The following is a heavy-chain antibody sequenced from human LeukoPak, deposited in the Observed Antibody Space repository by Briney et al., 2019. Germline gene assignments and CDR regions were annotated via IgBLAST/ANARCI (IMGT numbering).Heavy chain of an antibody. CDR2: IYYSGST. CDR3: ARAGSWAYWFFDL. CDR1: GVSISSYY. V-gene: IGHV4-59*01. D-gene: IGHD1-26*01. Sequence: PSETLSLTCAVYGVSISSYYWSWIRQPPGKGLELIGYIYYSGSTDYNPSLKSRVTISVDTSKNQFSLKLSSVTAADTAVYYCARAGSWAYWFFDLWGRGTLVTVSS. J-gene: IGHJ2*01.